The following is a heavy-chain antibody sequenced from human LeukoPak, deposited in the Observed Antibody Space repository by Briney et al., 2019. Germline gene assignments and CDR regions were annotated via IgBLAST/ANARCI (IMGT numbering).Heavy chain of an antibody. CDR2: IDQGGSVR. J-gene: IGHJ4*02. CDR1: GFSFSTYW. CDR3: ARDPESSSFDL. D-gene: IGHD6-13*01. Sequence: GGSLRLSCAASGFSFSTYWMSWVRQTPEKGLEFVANIDQGGSVRNYMDSLKGRCTISRDDAKKSLYLEINSLRADDTAVYYCARDPESSSFDLWGRGALVTVSS. V-gene: IGHV3-7*01.